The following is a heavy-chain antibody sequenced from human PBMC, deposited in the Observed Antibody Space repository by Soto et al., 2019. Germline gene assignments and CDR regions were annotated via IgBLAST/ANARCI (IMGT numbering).Heavy chain of an antibody. V-gene: IGHV3-7*03. CDR1: GFTFSSYW. J-gene: IGHJ5*02. Sequence: GGSLRLSCAASGFTFSSYWMSWVRQAPGKGLEWVANIKQDGSEKYYVDSVKGRFTISRDNAKNSLYLQMNSLRAEDTAVYYCARDREYSGYDRKCNWFDPWGQGTLVTVSS. CDR2: IKQDGSEK. D-gene: IGHD5-12*01. CDR3: ARDREYSGYDRKCNWFDP.